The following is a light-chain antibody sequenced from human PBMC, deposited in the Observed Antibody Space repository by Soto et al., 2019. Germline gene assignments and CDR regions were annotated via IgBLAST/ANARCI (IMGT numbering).Light chain of an antibody. J-gene: IGKJ1*01. V-gene: IGKV1-5*01. CDR1: QSIHRW. Sequence: DIQMTQSPSTLSASVGDSVTITCRASQSIHRWLAWYQQKPGKAPKILIYDASSLESGVPSRFSGSGSGTEFTLSISSLQPDDFATYYCQQYNNYFTFGQRTKVDIK. CDR3: QQYNNYFT. CDR2: DAS.